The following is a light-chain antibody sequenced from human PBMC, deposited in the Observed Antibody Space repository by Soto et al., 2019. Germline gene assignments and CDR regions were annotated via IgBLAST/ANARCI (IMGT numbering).Light chain of an antibody. V-gene: IGKV3-11*01. J-gene: IGKJ3*01. CDR3: QQRGNWPPGFT. CDR1: QTVTSGY. CDR2: DTS. Sequence: EIVLTQSPDTLSLSPGERATLSCRASQTVTSGYLAWYQQKGGQAPRLLIYDTSNRATGIPARFSGSGSGTDFTLTISSLEPEDFAVYYCQQRGNWPPGFTFGPGTKVDIK.